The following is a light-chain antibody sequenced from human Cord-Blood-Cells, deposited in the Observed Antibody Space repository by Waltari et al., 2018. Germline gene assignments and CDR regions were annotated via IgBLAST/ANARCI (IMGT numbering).Light chain of an antibody. CDR1: SSDAGGYNY. CDR3: SSYTSSSTWV. J-gene: IGLJ3*02. CDR2: DVS. Sequence: QSALTQPASVSGSPGQSITISCTGTSSDAGGYNYVSWYQQHPGKAPKLMIYDVSKRPSGVSNRFSGSKSGNTASPTISGLQAEDEADYYCSSYTSSSTWVFGGGTKLTVL. V-gene: IGLV2-14*01.